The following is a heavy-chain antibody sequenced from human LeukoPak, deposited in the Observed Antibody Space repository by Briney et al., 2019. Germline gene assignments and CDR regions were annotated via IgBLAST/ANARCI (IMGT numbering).Heavy chain of an antibody. CDR1: GFTFSSYA. V-gene: IGHV3-23*01. Sequence: GASLRLSCAASGFTFSSYAMSWVPQAPGKGLEWVSAISGSGGSTYYADSVKGRFTISRDNSKNTLYLQMNSLRAEDTAVYYCAKGLGGYFDYWGQGTLVTVSS. CDR3: AKGLGGYFDY. CDR2: ISGSGGST. J-gene: IGHJ4*02. D-gene: IGHD2-15*01.